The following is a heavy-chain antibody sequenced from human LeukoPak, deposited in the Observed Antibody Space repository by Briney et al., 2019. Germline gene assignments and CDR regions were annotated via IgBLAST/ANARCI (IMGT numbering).Heavy chain of an antibody. CDR1: EFTLGNYW. CDR2: IKRDGGEI. D-gene: IGHD3-22*01. V-gene: IGHV3-7*01. Sequence: GGSLRLSCAASEFTLGNYWMSWVRQAPGKGLEWVANIKRDGGEIYYVDSVKGRFTISRDNAKNSLYLQMNSLRADDTAVYYCARAPNDSSGPDAFDIWGQGTMVTVSS. CDR3: ARAPNDSSGPDAFDI. J-gene: IGHJ3*02.